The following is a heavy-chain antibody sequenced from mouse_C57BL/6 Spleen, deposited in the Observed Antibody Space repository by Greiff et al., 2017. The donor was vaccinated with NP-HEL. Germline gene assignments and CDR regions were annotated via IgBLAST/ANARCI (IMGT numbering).Heavy chain of an antibody. CDR2: ISNGGGST. CDR3: ARHSDGYFDY. J-gene: IGHJ2*01. Sequence: EVQGVESGGGLVQPGGSLKLSCAASGFTFSDYYMYWVRQTPEKRLEWVAYISNGGGSTYYPDTVKGRFTISRDNAKNTLYLQMSRLKSEDTAMYYCARHSDGYFDYWGQGTTLTVSS. V-gene: IGHV5-12*01. D-gene: IGHD2-3*01. CDR1: GFTFSDYY.